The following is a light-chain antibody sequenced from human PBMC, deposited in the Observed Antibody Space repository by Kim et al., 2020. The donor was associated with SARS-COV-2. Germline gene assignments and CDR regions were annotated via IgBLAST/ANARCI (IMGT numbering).Light chain of an antibody. CDR2: DAY. Sequence: LSPGERATHSCRASQSVADRLGWYQQRPGQAPRLLIHDAYNRASGIPARFSGSRSGTEFTLTISSLEPEDFAVYYCQQRFDWPLTFGGGTKVDIK. CDR1: QSVADR. J-gene: IGKJ4*01. CDR3: QQRFDWPLT. V-gene: IGKV3-11*01.